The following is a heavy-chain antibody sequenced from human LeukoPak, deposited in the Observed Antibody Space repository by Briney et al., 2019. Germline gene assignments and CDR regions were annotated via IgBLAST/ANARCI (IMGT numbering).Heavy chain of an antibody. D-gene: IGHD3-10*01. CDR2: IYYTGST. J-gene: IGHJ4*02. V-gene: IGHV4-59*08. CDR3: ARGTSDYDGSGTHIDY. CDR1: GGSITNYY. Sequence: SETLSLTCSVSGGSITNYYWSWIRRSPGKGLEWIAYIYYTGSTNYNPSLKSRVSMSLDTPKNQFSLKLSSVTAADTAVYYCARGTSDYDGSGTHIDYWGQGTLVTVFS.